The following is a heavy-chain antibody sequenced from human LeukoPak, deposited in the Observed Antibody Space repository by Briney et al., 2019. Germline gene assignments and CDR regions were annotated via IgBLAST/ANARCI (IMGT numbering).Heavy chain of an antibody. CDR2: IKQDGSEK. CDR3: ARDWGSSDDN. D-gene: IGHD6-6*01. Sequence: PGGSLRLSCAASGFTFSRYWMTWVRQAPGKGLEWVANIKQDGSEKYYVDSVKGRFTISRDNAKNSLYLQMNSLRAEDTAVYYCARDWGSSDDNWGQGTLVTVSS. V-gene: IGHV3-7*01. CDR1: GFTFSRYW. J-gene: IGHJ4*02.